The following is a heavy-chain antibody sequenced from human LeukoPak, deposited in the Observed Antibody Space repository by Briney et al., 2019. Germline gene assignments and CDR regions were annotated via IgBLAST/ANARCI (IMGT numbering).Heavy chain of an antibody. CDR2: ISGSGGST. J-gene: IGHJ4*02. V-gene: IGHV3-23*01. D-gene: IGHD1-26*01. CDR1: GFTFSCYA. Sequence: GGSLTLSCASSGFTFSCYAMDWVRQPPGKGREWVSTISGSGGSTYYTESVKGRLTISRETSKNTLFLQMSSLRAEDTAVYYCAKASSGSYYFGIDYWGQGTLVTVSS. CDR3: AKASSGSYYFGIDY.